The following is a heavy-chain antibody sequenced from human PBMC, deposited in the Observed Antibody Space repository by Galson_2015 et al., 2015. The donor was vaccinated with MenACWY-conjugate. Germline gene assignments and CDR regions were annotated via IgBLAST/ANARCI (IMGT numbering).Heavy chain of an antibody. Sequence: SLRLSCAASGFTFSSYAMSWVRQAPGKGLEWVSVISGSSGSTYYADSVKGRFTISRDNSKNTLYLQLNSLSAEDTAAYYCARASPGGTYFLDYWGQGTLVTVSS. CDR2: ISGSSGST. V-gene: IGHV3-23*01. CDR3: ARASPGGTYFLDY. J-gene: IGHJ4*02. CDR1: GFTFSSYA. D-gene: IGHD1-26*01.